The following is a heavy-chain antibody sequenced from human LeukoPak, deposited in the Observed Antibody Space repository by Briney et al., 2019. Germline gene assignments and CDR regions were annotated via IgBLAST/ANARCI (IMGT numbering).Heavy chain of an antibody. CDR1: GLSFRSYG. Sequence: GTLRLSCADSGLSFRSYGMGWGRQAPGKGLEWVSSITSSGTTNYADSVKDRFVISRDNSKDTLFLQMNSLRVEDTALYYCTNTGTYSIYWGQGTLVTVSS. J-gene: IGHJ4*02. CDR2: ITSSGTT. D-gene: IGHD2-15*01. CDR3: TNTGTYSIY. V-gene: IGHV3-23*01.